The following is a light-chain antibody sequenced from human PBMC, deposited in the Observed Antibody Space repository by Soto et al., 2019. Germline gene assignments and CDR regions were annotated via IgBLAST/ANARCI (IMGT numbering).Light chain of an antibody. J-gene: IGLJ1*01. CDR2: EVS. CDR3: SSYAGSNNRYV. Sequence: QSALTQPPSASGSPGQSVTISCTGTSSDVGGYNFVSWYQQHPGKAPKLMIYEVSKRPSGVPDRFSGSKSDNTASLTVSELQAEDEADYYCSSYAGSNNRYVFGTGTKLTVL. V-gene: IGLV2-8*01. CDR1: SSDVGGYNF.